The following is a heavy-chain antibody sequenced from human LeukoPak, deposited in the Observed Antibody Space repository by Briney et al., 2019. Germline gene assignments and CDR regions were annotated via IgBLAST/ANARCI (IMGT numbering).Heavy chain of an antibody. D-gene: IGHD3-10*01. Sequence: SQTLSLTCAISGDSVSSNSAAWNWIRQSPSRGLEWLGRTYYRSKWYNDYAVSVKSRITINPDTSKNQFSLQLNSVTPEDTAVYYCARDQRDNYGHPYYFDYWGQGTLVTVSS. J-gene: IGHJ4*02. CDR3: ARDQRDNYGHPYYFDY. CDR2: TYYRSKWYN. V-gene: IGHV6-1*01. CDR1: GDSVSSNSAA.